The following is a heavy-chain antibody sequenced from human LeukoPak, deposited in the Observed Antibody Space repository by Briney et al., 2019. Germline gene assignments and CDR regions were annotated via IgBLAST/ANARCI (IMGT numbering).Heavy chain of an antibody. J-gene: IGHJ4*02. V-gene: IGHV3-21*01. CDR1: GFTFSSSA. CDR2: VSGSGRGENT. CDR3: ARGGYSGYDNLDY. D-gene: IGHD5-12*01. Sequence: GGSLRLSCAASGFTFSSSAMSWVRQAPGKGPEWVSNVSGSGRGENTYYADSVKGRFTISRDNAKNSLYLQMNSLRAEDTAVYYCARGGYSGYDNLDYWGQGTLVTVSS.